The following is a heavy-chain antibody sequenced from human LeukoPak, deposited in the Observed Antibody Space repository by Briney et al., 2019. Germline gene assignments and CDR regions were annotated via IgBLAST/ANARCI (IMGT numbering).Heavy chain of an antibody. Sequence: SETLSLTCTVSGGSISSYYWSWIRQPPGKGLEWIGYIYYSGSTNYNPSPKSRVTISVDTSKNQFSLKLSSVTAADTAVYYCARGHIVVVPQWFDPWGQGTLVTVSS. V-gene: IGHV4-59*01. CDR2: IYYSGST. CDR3: ARGHIVVVPQWFDP. CDR1: GGSISSYY. D-gene: IGHD2-2*01. J-gene: IGHJ5*02.